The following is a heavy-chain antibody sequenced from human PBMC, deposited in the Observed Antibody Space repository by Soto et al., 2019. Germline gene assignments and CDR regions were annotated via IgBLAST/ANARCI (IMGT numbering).Heavy chain of an antibody. CDR1: GFSVSSNY. V-gene: IGHV3-53*01. CDR2: IYINGST. Sequence: VGSLRLSCAASGFSVSSNYMSWVRQAPGEGLEWVAIIYINGSTDYADSVQGRFSVSRDIYKNTLFLQMNNLRAEDTAVYFCSGDPSGYDEGDWYHGVDVWGQGTTVTVSS. J-gene: IGHJ6*02. CDR3: SGDPSGYDEGDWYHGVDV. D-gene: IGHD5-12*01.